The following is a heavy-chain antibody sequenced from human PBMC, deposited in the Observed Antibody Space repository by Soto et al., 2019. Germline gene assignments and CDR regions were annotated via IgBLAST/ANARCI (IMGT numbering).Heavy chain of an antibody. J-gene: IGHJ1*01. CDR2: ISSTSNTI. V-gene: IGHV3-48*01. CDR1: GFTFSRYT. Sequence: PGGSLRLSCGTSGFTFSRYTMNWVRQAPGKGPEWVSYISSTSNTIYYADSVKGRFTISRDNAKNSLSLQMNSLRAEDTAVYYCARFEYDDYGFHHWGQGTLVTVSS. D-gene: IGHD4-17*01. CDR3: ARFEYDDYGFHH.